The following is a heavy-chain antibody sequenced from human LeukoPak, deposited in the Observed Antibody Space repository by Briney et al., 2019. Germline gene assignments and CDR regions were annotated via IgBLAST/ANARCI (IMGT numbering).Heavy chain of an antibody. D-gene: IGHD6-13*01. J-gene: IGHJ5*02. V-gene: IGHV1-8*01. CDR1: GYTFTSYD. CDR2: MNPNSGNT. Sequence: ASVKVSCKASGYTFTSYDINWVRQATGQGLEWIGWMNPNSGNTGYAQKFQGRVTMTRNTSISTAYMELSSLRSEDTAVYYCARGVAAAGIVFGWFDPWGQGTLVTVSS. CDR3: ARGVAAAGIVFGWFDP.